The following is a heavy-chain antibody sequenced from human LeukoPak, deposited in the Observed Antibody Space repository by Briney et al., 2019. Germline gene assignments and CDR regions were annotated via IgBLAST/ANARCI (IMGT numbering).Heavy chain of an antibody. D-gene: IGHD3-16*01. V-gene: IGHV6-1*01. J-gene: IGHJ2*01. CDR2: TYYRSKWYN. Sequence: SQTLSLTCVISGDSVSSNTAVWNWIRQSPSRGLEWLGRTYYRSKWYNDYAVSVKSRITINPDTSKNQFSLQLNSVTPEDTAVYYCARGGPRSLEWYFDLWGRGTLVTVSS. CDR1: GDSVSSNTAV. CDR3: ARGGPRSLEWYFDL.